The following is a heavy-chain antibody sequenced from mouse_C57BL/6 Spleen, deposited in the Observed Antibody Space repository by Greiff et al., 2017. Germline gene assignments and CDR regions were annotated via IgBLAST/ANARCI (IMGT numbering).Heavy chain of an antibody. Sequence: QVQLQQPGAELVMPGASVKLSCKASGYTFTSYWMHWVKQRPGQGLEWIGEIDPSDSYPNYNQKFKGKSTLTVDKSSSTAYMQLSSLTSEDSAVYYCARRELGSWFAYWGQGTLVTVSA. J-gene: IGHJ3*01. CDR2: IDPSDSYP. CDR1: GYTFTSYW. V-gene: IGHV1-69*01. D-gene: IGHD4-1*01. CDR3: ARRELGSWFAY.